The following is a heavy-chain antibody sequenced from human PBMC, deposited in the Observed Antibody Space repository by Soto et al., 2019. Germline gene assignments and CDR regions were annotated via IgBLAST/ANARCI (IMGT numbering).Heavy chain of an antibody. D-gene: IGHD6-19*01. CDR3: ARDKWGPAVPDYHYYAMDV. V-gene: IGHV1-18*04. CDR1: GYTFSSHG. Sequence: QVQLVQSGAEGKKPGASVKVSCEASGYTFSSHGISWVRQAPGQGREWMGWISVYSGNTNYAQRLQGRVTMTRDIFTSTVYMELRSLRSDDTAVYYCARDKWGPAVPDYHYYAMDVWGQGTTVTVSS. CDR2: ISVYSGNT. J-gene: IGHJ6*02.